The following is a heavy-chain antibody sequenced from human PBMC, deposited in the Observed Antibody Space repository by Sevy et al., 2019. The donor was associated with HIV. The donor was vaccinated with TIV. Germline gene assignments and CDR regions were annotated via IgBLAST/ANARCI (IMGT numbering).Heavy chain of an antibody. J-gene: IGHJ6*02. V-gene: IGHV3-11*01. D-gene: IGHD1-1*01. CDR3: ARCWKNLGESYYYYGMDV. CDR1: GFSLSDYY. Sequence: GGSLRLSCAASGFSLSDYYMSWIRQAPGKGLEWVSYISSSGSTIYYADSVKGRFTISRDNAKNSLYLQMNSLRAEDTAVYYCARCWKNLGESYYYYGMDVWGQGPTVTVSS. CDR2: ISSSGSTI.